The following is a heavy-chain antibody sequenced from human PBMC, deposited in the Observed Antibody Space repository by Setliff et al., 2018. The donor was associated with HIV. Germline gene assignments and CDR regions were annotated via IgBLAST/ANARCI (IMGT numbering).Heavy chain of an antibody. CDR2: IYYTGST. D-gene: IGHD5-18*01. CDR3: ARTRGYSLYYFDY. J-gene: IGHJ4*02. CDR1: GDSITSYY. V-gene: IGHV4-59*01. Sequence: SETLSLTCTVSGDSITSYYWSWIRQPPGKGLEWIGYIYYTGSTTYNPSLKSRVTMSGDTSKNKVSLKLRSVSAADTAVYYCARTRGYSLYYFDYRGQGTLVTVSS.